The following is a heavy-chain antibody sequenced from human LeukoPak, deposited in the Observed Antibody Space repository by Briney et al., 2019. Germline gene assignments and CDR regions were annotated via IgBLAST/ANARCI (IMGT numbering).Heavy chain of an antibody. Sequence: SAGSLRLYGAASGFTFSSYWLSWLRQAPGKGLEWVGNIKQDGSEKYYVDSVKGRFTISRDNAKNSLYLQMNSLRAEDTAVYYCARVTHSSSWYGYRYWGQGTLVTVSS. CDR1: GFTFSSYW. D-gene: IGHD6-13*01. V-gene: IGHV3-7*01. CDR2: IKQDGSEK. CDR3: ARVTHSSSWYGYRY. J-gene: IGHJ4*02.